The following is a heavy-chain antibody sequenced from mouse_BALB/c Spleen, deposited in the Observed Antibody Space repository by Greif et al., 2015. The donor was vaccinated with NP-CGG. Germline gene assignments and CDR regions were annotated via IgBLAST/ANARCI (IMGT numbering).Heavy chain of an antibody. CDR3: ARGTMITTGFAY. V-gene: IGHV1-77*01. D-gene: IGHD2-4*01. J-gene: IGHJ3*01. CDR1: GYTFTDYY. CDR2: IYPGSGNT. Sequence: VQLQQSGAELARPGASVKLSCKASGYTFTDYYINWVKQRTGQGLEWIGEIYPGSGNTYYNEKFKGKATLTADKSSSTAYMQLSSLTSEDSAVYFCARGTMITTGFAYWGQGTLVTVSA.